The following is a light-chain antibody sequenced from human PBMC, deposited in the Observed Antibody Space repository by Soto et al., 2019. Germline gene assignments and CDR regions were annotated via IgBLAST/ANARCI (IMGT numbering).Light chain of an antibody. J-gene: IGKJ4*01. CDR1: PSVSNNF. CDR2: GAS. V-gene: IGKV3-20*01. Sequence: IVLMQSPGTLSLSPGERATLSCRASPSVSNNFLAWYQQKPGQAPRLLIDGASSRATGTPDRFSGSRSGTDFTLTISRLEPEDFAVYYCQQYGTSPPLTFGGGTKVEIK. CDR3: QQYGTSPPLT.